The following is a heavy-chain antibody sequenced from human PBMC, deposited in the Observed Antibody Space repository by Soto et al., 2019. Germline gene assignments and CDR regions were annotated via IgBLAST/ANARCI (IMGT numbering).Heavy chain of an antibody. CDR3: ARETYYYYGMDV. Sequence: GGSLRLSCVASGFTFSSYWMSWVRQAPGKGLEWVANIKQDGSEKKYVDSVKGRFTTSRDNAKNSLYLQMNSLRAEDTAVYYCARETYYYYGMDVWGQGTTVTVS. CDR2: IKQDGSEK. V-gene: IGHV3-7*01. J-gene: IGHJ6*02. CDR1: GFTFSSYW.